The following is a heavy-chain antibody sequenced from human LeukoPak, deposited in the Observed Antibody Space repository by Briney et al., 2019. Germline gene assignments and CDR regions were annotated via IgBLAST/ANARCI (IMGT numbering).Heavy chain of an antibody. Sequence: PGGSLRLSCAASGFTFSSYWMHWVRQAPGKGLLWVSRINSDGSSIYYADSVKGRFTISRDNARKTLYLQMDSLRAEDTAVYYCANHLACGSTSCPPFDDWGQGTLVTVSS. CDR1: GFTFSSYW. J-gene: IGHJ4*02. CDR2: INSDGSSI. D-gene: IGHD2-2*01. CDR3: ANHLACGSTSCPPFDD. V-gene: IGHV3-74*01.